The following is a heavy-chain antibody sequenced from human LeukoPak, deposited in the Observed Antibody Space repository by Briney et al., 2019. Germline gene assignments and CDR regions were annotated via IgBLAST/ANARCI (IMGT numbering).Heavy chain of an antibody. CDR3: TRDRSPSEYTNYERAYYYGMDV. Sequence: GGSLRLTCAASGFTFSSHWMHWVRQAPGKGLVWISRISSDGSTTDYADSVKGRFTISRDSAKKTLYLQMHSLRADDSAVYYCTRDRSPSEYTNYERAYYYGMDVWGQGTTVTVSS. D-gene: IGHD1-7*01. CDR2: ISSDGSTT. V-gene: IGHV3-74*01. J-gene: IGHJ6*02. CDR1: GFTFSSHW.